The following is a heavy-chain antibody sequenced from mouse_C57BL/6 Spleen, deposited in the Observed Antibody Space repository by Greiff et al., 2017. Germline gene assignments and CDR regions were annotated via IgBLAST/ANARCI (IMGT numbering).Heavy chain of an antibody. D-gene: IGHD1-1*02. J-gene: IGHJ2*01. V-gene: IGHV1-82*01. CDR1: GYAFSSSW. CDR3: ASLWSFDY. CDR2: IYPGDGDT. Sequence: QVQLQQSGPELVKPGASVKISCKASGYAFSSSWMNWVKQRPGQGLEWIGRIYPGDGDTNYNGKFKGKATLTADKSSSTAYMQLSSLTSEDSAVYCCASLWSFDYWGQGTTLTVSS.